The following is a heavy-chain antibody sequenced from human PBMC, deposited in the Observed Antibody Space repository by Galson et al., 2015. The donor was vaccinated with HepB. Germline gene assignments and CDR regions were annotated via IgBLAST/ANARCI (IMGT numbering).Heavy chain of an antibody. D-gene: IGHD6-6*01. Sequence: PALVKPTQTLTLTCTFSGFSLTTAGVGVGWLRQPPGKALELLLLLYWDDDGRPTPSFLDRLNITKNTSRNQVVLTLTNLDPADTATYYGAHRDSDISSGTFYFYALDVWGQGITVTVSS. V-gene: IGHV2-5*02. J-gene: IGHJ6*02. CDR1: GFSLTTAGVG. CDR3: AHRDSDISSGTFYFYALDV. CDR2: LYWDDDG.